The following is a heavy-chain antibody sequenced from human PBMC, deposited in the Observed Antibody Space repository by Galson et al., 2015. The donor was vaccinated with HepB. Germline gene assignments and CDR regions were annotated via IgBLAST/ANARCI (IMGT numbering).Heavy chain of an antibody. Sequence: SLRLSCAASGFSFSNYAMTWARQPPGKGLQWVATISGRGVTTFDADSVKGQFTSSRDNSKNTLYLEMNNLRADATAVYFCAKSKDSGWSYNAFDIWGQGTMVTVSS. CDR2: ISGRGVTT. J-gene: IGHJ3*02. CDR1: GFSFSNYA. D-gene: IGHD6-19*01. CDR3: AKSKDSGWSYNAFDI. V-gene: IGHV3-23*01.